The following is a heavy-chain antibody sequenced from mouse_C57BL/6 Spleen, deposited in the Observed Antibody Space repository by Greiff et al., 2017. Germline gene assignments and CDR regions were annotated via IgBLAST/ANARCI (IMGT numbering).Heavy chain of an antibody. CDR3: ARHKDSSGYIDY. Sequence: EVKLMESGGGLVQPGGSLKLSCAASGFTFSDYYMYWVRQTPEKRLEWVAYISNGGGSTYYPDTVKGRFTISRDNAQNALYLQMSRLKSEDTAMYYCARHKDSSGYIDYWGQGTTLTVSS. V-gene: IGHV5-12*01. CDR2: ISNGGGST. J-gene: IGHJ2*01. CDR1: GFTFSDYY. D-gene: IGHD3-2*02.